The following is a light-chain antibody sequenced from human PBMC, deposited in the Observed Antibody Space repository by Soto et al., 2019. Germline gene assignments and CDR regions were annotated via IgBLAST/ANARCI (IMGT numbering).Light chain of an antibody. CDR3: HQRQSWPRT. CDR2: LAS. Sequence: EIVLTQSPATLSSFPGDRVTLSCWASQAVNTRLAWYQHKPGQAPRLLIYLASNRAAGVPARFSGSGSGTDFTLTISDVEPEDFAVYYCHQRQSWPRTFGQGTTVDIK. CDR1: QAVNTR. J-gene: IGKJ1*01. V-gene: IGKV3-11*01.